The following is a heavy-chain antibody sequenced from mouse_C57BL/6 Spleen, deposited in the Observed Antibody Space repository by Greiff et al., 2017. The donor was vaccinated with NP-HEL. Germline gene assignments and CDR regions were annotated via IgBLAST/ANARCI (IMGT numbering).Heavy chain of an antibody. CDR1: GFTFSSYA. Sequence: EVKLVESGEGLVKPGGSLKLSCAASGFTFSSYAMSWVRQTPEKRLEWVAYISSGGDYIYYADTVKGRFTISRDNARNTLYLQMSSLKSEDTAMYYCTRAVTGNYYFDYWGQGTTLTVSS. V-gene: IGHV5-9-1*02. D-gene: IGHD4-1*01. CDR3: TRAVTGNYYFDY. J-gene: IGHJ2*01. CDR2: ISSGGDYI.